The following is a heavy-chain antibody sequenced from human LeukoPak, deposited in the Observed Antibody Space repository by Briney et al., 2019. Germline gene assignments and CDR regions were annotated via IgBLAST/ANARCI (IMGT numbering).Heavy chain of an antibody. D-gene: IGHD1-14*01. V-gene: IGHV3-30*02. CDR2: IRYDGSNK. J-gene: IGHJ2*01. Sequence: GGSLRLSCAASGFTFSSYGMHWVRQAPGKGLEWVAFIRYDGSNKYYADSVKGRFTISRDNAKNSLYLQMNSLRAEDTAVYYCARDPAPNPLLYWYFDLWGRGTLVTVSS. CDR1: GFTFSSYG. CDR3: ARDPAPNPLLYWYFDL.